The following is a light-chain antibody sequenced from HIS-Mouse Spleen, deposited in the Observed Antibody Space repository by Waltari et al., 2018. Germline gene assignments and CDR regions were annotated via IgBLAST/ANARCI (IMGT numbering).Light chain of an antibody. Sequence: SYELTQPPSVSVSPGQTARITCSGDALPKHYAYWYQQKPGQAPVQGFYKDSERPSGIPERFSGSSSGTTVTLTISGVQAEDEADYYCQSADSSGTYVFGTGTKVTVL. V-gene: IGLV3-25*03. CDR3: QSADSSGTYV. CDR2: KDS. J-gene: IGLJ1*01. CDR1: ALPKHY.